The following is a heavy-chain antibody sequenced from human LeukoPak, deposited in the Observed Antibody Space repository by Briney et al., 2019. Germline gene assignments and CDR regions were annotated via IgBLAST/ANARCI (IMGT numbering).Heavy chain of an antibody. V-gene: IGHV4-59*08. CDR3: ARTYCSSTSCVTDY. CDR1: GGYLSGYY. J-gene: IGHJ4*02. D-gene: IGHD2-2*01. CDR2: IFYSGNT. Sequence: SETLSLTCSVSGGYLSGYYWNWIRQPPGKGLEWIGYIFYSGNTDYNPSLQSRVTISMDTSKNQFSLRLSSVTAADTAVYYCARTYCSSTSCVTDYWGQGTLVTVSS.